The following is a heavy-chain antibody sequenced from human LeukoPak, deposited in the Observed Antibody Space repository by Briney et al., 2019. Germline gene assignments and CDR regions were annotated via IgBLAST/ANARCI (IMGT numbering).Heavy chain of an antibody. CDR3: AKDHSPTY. Sequence: PGGSLRLSCAASGFTFSIYAMSWVRQTPGKGLDWVSAISGSGGSTYYADSVKGRFTVPRDNSKNTLYLQLNSLRPDDTAVYYCAKDHSPTYWGQGTLVTVSS. D-gene: IGHD1-1*01. CDR2: ISGSGGST. J-gene: IGHJ4*02. V-gene: IGHV3-23*01. CDR1: GFTFSIYA.